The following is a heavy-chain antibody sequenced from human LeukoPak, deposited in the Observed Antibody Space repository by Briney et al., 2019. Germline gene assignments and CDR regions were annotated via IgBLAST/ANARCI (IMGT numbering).Heavy chain of an antibody. V-gene: IGHV3-23*01. CDR2: VSGSGGGT. Sequence: GGSLRLSCVAAGFTFSCYPMNWVRQAPGKGLEWVSCVSGSGGGTYYTDSVKGRFTISRDNSKNTLFLQMNSLRVEDTAVYYCANLRGRGAYACSGASCYSYWGQGTLVTVSP. D-gene: IGHD2-15*01. CDR3: ANLRGRGAYACSGASCYSY. J-gene: IGHJ4*02. CDR1: GFTFSCYP.